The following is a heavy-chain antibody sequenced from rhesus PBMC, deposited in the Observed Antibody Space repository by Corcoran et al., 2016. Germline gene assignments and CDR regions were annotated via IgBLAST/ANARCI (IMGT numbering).Heavy chain of an antibody. V-gene: IGHV4-106*01. CDR2: IYGSGGGT. J-gene: IGHJ4*01. CDR1: GGSISGDYY. Sequence: QLQLQESGPGLVQPSATLSLTCAVSGGSISGDYYWSWIRQHPGQGLEWIGYIYGSGGGTNYNPALKNRVTISRDTSKNQFSLKLSSVTAADTAVYYCAREWWGDYYGYWGQGVLVTVSS. CDR3: AREWWGDYYGY. D-gene: IGHD3-34*01.